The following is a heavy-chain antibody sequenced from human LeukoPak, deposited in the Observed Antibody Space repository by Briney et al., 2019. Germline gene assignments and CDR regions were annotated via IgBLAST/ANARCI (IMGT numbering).Heavy chain of an antibody. Sequence: ESSETLSLTCAVYGGSFSGYYWSWIRQPPGKGLEWIGEIKHSGSTNYNPSLKSRVTISVDTSKNQFSLKLSSVTAADTAVYYCARDRYFDSSSWCPLDVWGQGTTVTVSS. J-gene: IGHJ6*02. CDR3: ARDRYFDSSSWCPLDV. D-gene: IGHD6-13*01. CDR2: IKHSGST. V-gene: IGHV4-34*01. CDR1: GGSFSGYY.